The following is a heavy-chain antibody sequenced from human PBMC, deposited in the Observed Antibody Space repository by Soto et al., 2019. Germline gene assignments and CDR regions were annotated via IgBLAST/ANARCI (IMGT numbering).Heavy chain of an antibody. CDR1: GYSFTSYW. CDR2: IDPSDSYT. J-gene: IGHJ6*02. Sequence: LGESLKISCKGSGYSFTSYWISWVRQVPGKGLEWMGRIDPSDSYTNYSPSFQGHVTISADKSISTAYLQWSSLKASDTAMYYCARHRRYLPYGMDVWGQGTTVTVSS. D-gene: IGHD3-9*01. CDR3: ARHRRYLPYGMDV. V-gene: IGHV5-10-1*01.